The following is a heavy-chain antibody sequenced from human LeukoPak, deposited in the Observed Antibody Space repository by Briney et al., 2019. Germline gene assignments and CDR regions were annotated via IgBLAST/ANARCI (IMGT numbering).Heavy chain of an antibody. CDR1: GGSISSGGYY. Sequence: SETLSLTCNVSGGSISSGGYYWSWIRQHPGKGLEWIGYIYYSGSTYYNPSLKSRVTISVDTSKNQFSLKLSSVTAADTAVYYCARGEGEYDFWSGYYNWFDPWGQGTLVTVSS. CDR3: ARGEGEYDFWSGYYNWFDP. D-gene: IGHD3-3*01. V-gene: IGHV4-31*03. J-gene: IGHJ5*02. CDR2: IYYSGST.